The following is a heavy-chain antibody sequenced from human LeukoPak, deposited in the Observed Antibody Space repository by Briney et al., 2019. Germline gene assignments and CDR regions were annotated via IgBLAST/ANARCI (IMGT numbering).Heavy chain of an antibody. CDR3: ARARVAYMVRGVISYREFDY. CDR2: IYYSGST. CDR1: GGSISSGGYY. V-gene: IGHV4-31*03. Sequence: SETLSLTCTVSGGSISSGGYYWSWIRQHPGKGLEWIGCIYYSGSTYYNPSLKSRVTISVDTSKNQFSLKLSSVTAADTAVYYCARARVAYMVRGVISYREFDYWGQGTLVTVSS. J-gene: IGHJ4*02. D-gene: IGHD3-10*01.